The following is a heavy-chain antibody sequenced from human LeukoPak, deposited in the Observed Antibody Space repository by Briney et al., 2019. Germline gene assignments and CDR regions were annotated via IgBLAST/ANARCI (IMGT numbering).Heavy chain of an antibody. V-gene: IGHV1-69*05. CDR1: GGTFSSYA. J-gene: IGHJ4*02. CDR3: ARESGYSYGLYYFDY. D-gene: IGHD5-18*01. Sequence: ASVKVSCKASGGTFSSYAIRWVRQAPGQGLEWMGRIIPIFGTANYAQKFQGRVTITTDESTSTAYMELSSLRSEDTAVYYCARESGYSYGLYYFDYWGQGTLVTVSS. CDR2: IIPIFGTA.